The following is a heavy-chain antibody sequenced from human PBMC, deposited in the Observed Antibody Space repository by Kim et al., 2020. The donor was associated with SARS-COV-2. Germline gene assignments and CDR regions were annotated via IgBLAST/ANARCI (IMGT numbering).Heavy chain of an antibody. D-gene: IGHD2-2*01. Sequence: DSVKGRFTSSRDNSKNTLYLQMNSLRAEDTAVYYCAKARYCSISSCYGFDPWGQGTLVTVSS. J-gene: IGHJ5*02. V-gene: IGHV3-23*01. CDR3: AKARYCSISSCYGFDP.